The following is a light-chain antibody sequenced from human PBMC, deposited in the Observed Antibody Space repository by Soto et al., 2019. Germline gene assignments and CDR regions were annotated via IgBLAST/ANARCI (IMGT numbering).Light chain of an antibody. CDR1: SSNIGDNY. CDR2: DNN. Sequence: QSVLTQPPSVSAAPGQKVTISCSGSSSNIGDNYVSWDQHSTGTAPKLLIYDNNKRPSGIPNRFYGSNSGTSATLGITGLQTWDEADYYCGTWESSQRVRVFGGGTKVTVL. J-gene: IGLJ2*01. CDR3: GTWESSQRVRV. V-gene: IGLV1-51*01.